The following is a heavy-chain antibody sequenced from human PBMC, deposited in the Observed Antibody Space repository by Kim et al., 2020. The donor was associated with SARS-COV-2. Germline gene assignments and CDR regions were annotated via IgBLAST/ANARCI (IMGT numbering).Heavy chain of an antibody. CDR3: ARDMLITGADDK. V-gene: IGHV3-48*02. Sequence: GESLRLSCAASGFPFSAHPMTWVRQAPGKGLEWVSYIRHDASIIYYANSVKGRFTISRDNARNSLYLQMNSLREEDTAVYYCARDMLITGADDKWGQGTLVTVSS. CDR2: IRHDASII. J-gene: IGHJ4*02. D-gene: IGHD3-16*01. CDR1: GFPFSAHP.